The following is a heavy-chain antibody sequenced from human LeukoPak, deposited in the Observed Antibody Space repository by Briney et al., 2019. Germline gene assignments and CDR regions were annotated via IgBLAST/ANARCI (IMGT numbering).Heavy chain of an antibody. CDR1: GGSISSYY. V-gene: IGHV4-59*08. D-gene: IGHD1-26*01. Sequence: SSETLSLTCTVSGGSISSYYWSWIRQPPGKGLEWIGDIYYSGSTNYNPPLKSRVTISVDTSKNQFSLRLSSVTAADTAVYYSARLASGSYGPLTPFDYWGQGTLVTVSS. J-gene: IGHJ4*02. CDR2: IYYSGST. CDR3: ARLASGSYGPLTPFDY.